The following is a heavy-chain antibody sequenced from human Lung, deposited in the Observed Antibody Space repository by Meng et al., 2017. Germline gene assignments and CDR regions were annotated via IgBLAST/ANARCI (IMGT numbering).Heavy chain of an antibody. V-gene: IGHV1-8*02. Sequence: QVQLVQSGSEVKKPGASVKVSCKASGYTFSNYAIHWVRQAPGQGLEWVGWLNVNSGNTGYEQKFQGRVTMTRNTSISTAYMEVSSLRSEDSAIYYCATLKTDSGGNVVAFDSWGQGTLVTVSS. CDR3: ATLKTDSGGNVVAFDS. J-gene: IGHJ4*02. CDR2: LNVNSGNT. CDR1: GYTFSNYA. D-gene: IGHD4-23*01.